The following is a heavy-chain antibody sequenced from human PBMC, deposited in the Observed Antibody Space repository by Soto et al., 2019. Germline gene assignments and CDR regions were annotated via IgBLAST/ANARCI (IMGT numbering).Heavy chain of an antibody. J-gene: IGHJ3*02. CDR1: GFTFSSYW. CDR2: INSDGSST. Sequence: GGSLRLSCAASGFTFSSYWMHWVRQAPGKGLVWVSRINSDGSSTSYADSVKGRFTISRDNAKNTLYLQMNSLRAEDTAVYYCARVGTSGGSPYAFDIWGQGTMVTVSS. V-gene: IGHV3-74*01. D-gene: IGHD2-15*01. CDR3: ARVGTSGGSPYAFDI.